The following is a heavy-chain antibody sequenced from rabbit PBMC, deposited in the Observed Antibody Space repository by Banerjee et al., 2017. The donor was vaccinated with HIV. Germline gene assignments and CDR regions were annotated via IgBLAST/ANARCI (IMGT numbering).Heavy chain of an antibody. Sequence: QEQLEESGGGLVKPGGTLTLTCKASGFDFSSYWMCWVRQAPEKGLEWIGCIDSSSNKWYASWVNDRFTISRSTSLGTVDLKVTSLTGADTATYFCARDLAGVIGWNFNLWGQGTLVTVS. CDR2: IDSSSNK. V-gene: IGHV1S43*01. D-gene: IGHD4-1*01. CDR3: ARDLAGVIGWNFNL. CDR1: GFDFSSYW. J-gene: IGHJ4*01.